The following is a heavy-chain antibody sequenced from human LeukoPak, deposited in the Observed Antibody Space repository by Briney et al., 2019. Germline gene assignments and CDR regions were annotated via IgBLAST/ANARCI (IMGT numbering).Heavy chain of an antibody. D-gene: IGHD3-3*01. J-gene: IGHJ5*02. CDR3: ARARITIFGSWFDP. Sequence: PSETLSLTCAVYGGSFSGYYWSGIRQPPGKGLEWIGEINHSGSTNYNPSLKSRVTISVDTSKNQFSLKLSSVTAADTAVYYCARARITIFGSWFDPWGQGTLVTVSS. V-gene: IGHV4-34*01. CDR1: GGSFSGYY. CDR2: INHSGST.